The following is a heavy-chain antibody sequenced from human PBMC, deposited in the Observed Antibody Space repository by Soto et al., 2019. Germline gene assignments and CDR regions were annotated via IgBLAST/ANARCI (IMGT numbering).Heavy chain of an antibody. CDR3: ARAPDSSGAPDAFDI. CDR1: GFTFSDYY. CDR2: ISSSSSYT. Sequence: GGSLRLSCAASGFTFSDYYMSWIRQAPGKGLEWVSYISSSSSYTNYADSGKGRFTISRDNAKNSLYLQMNSLRAEDTAVYYCARAPDSSGAPDAFDIWGQGTMVTVSS. V-gene: IGHV3-11*06. D-gene: IGHD3-22*01. J-gene: IGHJ3*02.